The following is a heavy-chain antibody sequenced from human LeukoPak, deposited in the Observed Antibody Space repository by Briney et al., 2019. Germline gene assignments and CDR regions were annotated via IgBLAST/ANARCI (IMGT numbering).Heavy chain of an antibody. CDR3: AGYHAYGVTTPPLGY. D-gene: IGHD4-17*01. CDR2: IYHGGST. CDR1: GVTFSDYY. J-gene: IGHJ4*02. Sequence: GSLRLSCAASGVTFSDYYMSWIRQAPGKGLEWIGSIYHGGSTYYNPSLKSRVTISVDTSKNQFSLKLSSVTAADTAVYYCAGYHAYGVTTPPLGYWGQGTLVTVSS. V-gene: IGHV4-38-2*01.